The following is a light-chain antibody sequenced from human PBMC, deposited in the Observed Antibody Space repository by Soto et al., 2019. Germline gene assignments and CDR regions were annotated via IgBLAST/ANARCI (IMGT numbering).Light chain of an antibody. Sequence: EIVLTQSPGTRSLSPGERATLSFRASQSVSSYLAWYQQKPGQAPRLLSDEASSRATGIPDRFSGRGSGTDCTLTSSRLEPEDFAVYYCQQYGSSPITFGQGTRLEIK. CDR3: QQYGSSPIT. CDR2: EAS. V-gene: IGKV3-20*01. J-gene: IGKJ5*01. CDR1: QSVSSY.